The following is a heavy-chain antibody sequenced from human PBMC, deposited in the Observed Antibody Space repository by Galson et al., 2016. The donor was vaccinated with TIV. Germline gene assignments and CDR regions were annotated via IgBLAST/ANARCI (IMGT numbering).Heavy chain of an antibody. D-gene: IGHD3-22*01. CDR3: ATVAWFPGLSFDN. CDR2: FDPEVQKT. Sequence: SVKVSCKVSGDSLTDLVIHWVRQAPGKGLEWVGGFDPEVQKTIYAQNFQGRVTLTADTSIDTAYMELGSLRFEDTAVYFWATVAWFPGLSFDNWGQGTLVTVSS. V-gene: IGHV1-24*01. CDR1: GDSLTDLV. J-gene: IGHJ4*02.